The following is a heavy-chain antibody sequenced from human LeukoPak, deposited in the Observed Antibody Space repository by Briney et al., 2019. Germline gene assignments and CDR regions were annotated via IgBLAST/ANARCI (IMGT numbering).Heavy chain of an antibody. CDR2: ISAYNGNT. J-gene: IGHJ4*02. Sequence: ASVKVSCKASGYTFTSYGISWVRQAPGQGLEWMGWISAYNGNTNYAKKLQGRVTMTTDTSTSTAYMELRSLRSDDTAVYYCAIVTGRVAARPFDYWGQGTRVPVSS. CDR3: AIVTGRVAARPFDY. CDR1: GYTFTSYG. D-gene: IGHD6-6*01. V-gene: IGHV1-18*01.